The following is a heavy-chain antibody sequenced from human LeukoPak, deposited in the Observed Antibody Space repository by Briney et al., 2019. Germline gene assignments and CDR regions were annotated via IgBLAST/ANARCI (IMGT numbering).Heavy chain of an antibody. CDR1: GYTFTGYY. CDR2: INPNSGGT. Sequence: ASVKVSCKASGYTFTGYYMHWVRQAPGQGLEWMGWINPNSGGTNYAQKFQGRVTMTRDTSISTAYMELSRLRSDDTAGYYCAREGIPISNWFDPGGKGTLVTVS. J-gene: IGHJ5*02. V-gene: IGHV1-2*02. D-gene: IGHD3-10*01. CDR3: AREGIPISNWFDP.